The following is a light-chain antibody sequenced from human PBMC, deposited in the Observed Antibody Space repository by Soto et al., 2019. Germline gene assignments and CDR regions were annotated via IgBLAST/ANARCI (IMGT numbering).Light chain of an antibody. CDR1: QTLLHSNGYTY. V-gene: IGKV2-28*01. J-gene: IGKJ2*01. Sequence: IALTQSPLSLSVTPGEPASISCRSSQTLLHSNGYTYLNWYLQKPGQSPQLLIYLGSNRASGVPDRFSGSGSGTDFTLKINRVKAEDVGVFYCMQGLRPMYTFGQGTKVDIK. CDR2: LGS. CDR3: MQGLRPMYT.